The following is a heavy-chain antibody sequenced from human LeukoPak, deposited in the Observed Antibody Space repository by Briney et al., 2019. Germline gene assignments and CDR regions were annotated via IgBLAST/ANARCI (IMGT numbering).Heavy chain of an antibody. D-gene: IGHD5-18*01. CDR3: ARVVTGYYYYMDV. CDR2: IIPIFGTA. Sequence: SVKVSCKASGGTFSSYAISWVRQAPGHGLEWMGGIIPIFGTANYAQKFQGRVTITADESTSTAYMELSSLRSEDTAVYYCARVVTGYYYYMDVWGKGTTVTVSS. V-gene: IGHV1-69*13. J-gene: IGHJ6*03. CDR1: GGTFSSYA.